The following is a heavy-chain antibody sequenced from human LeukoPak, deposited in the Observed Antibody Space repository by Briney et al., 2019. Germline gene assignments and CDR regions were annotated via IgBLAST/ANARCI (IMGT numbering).Heavy chain of an antibody. J-gene: IGHJ6*02. V-gene: IGHV3-11*01. CDR2: ISISGSTI. CDR1: GFTFSDYY. Sequence: PGGSLRLSCAASGFTFSDYYMSWIRQAPGKGLEWVSYISISGSTIYYADSVKGRFTISRDNAKNSLYLQMNSLRAEDTAVYYCARAHSAAGTGYYYGMDVWGQGTTVTVSS. CDR3: ARAHSAAGTGYYYGMDV. D-gene: IGHD6-13*01.